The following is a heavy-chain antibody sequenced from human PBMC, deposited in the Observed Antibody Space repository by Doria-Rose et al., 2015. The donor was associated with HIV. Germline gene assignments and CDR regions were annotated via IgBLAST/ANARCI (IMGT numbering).Heavy chain of an antibody. Sequence: QVQLQESGPGLVKPSETLSLTCSVSGDSISTYYWNWIRQPPGKGLEWIGYIYYSGSTNYNPSLKSRVTISVDTSKNQFSLKLSSVTAADTAVYYCARGPFYDSSGYYPYFDYWGQGTLVTVSS. D-gene: IGHD3-22*01. CDR2: IYYSGST. J-gene: IGHJ4*02. CDR3: ARGPFYDSSGYYPYFDY. CDR1: GDSISTYY. V-gene: IGHV4-59*01.